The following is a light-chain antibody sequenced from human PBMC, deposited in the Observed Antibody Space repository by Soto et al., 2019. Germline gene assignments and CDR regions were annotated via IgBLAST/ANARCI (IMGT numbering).Light chain of an antibody. CDR1: QSISSW. V-gene: IGKV1-5*03. CDR3: QQYNSYS. CDR2: KAS. J-gene: IGKJ1*01. Sequence: DSQGSQSPSTLSASVGDRVTITCRASQSISSWLAWEQQKPGKAPKLLGYKASSLESGVPSRFSGSGSGTEFTLTISSLQPDDFATYYCQQYNSYSFGQGTKVDI.